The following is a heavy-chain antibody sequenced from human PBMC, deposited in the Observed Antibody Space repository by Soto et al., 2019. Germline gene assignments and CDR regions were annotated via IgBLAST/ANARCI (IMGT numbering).Heavy chain of an antibody. CDR1: GYTFTSYG. J-gene: IGHJ4*02. CDR2: ISAYNGNT. V-gene: IGHV1-18*01. Sequence: QVQLVQSGAEVKKPGASVKVSCKASGYTFTSYGISWVRQAPGQGLEWMGWISAYNGNTNYAQKRQGXVXIXTNXSTSTAYMELRSLRSDDTAVYYCAREYGSGSRFDYWGQGTLVTVSS. D-gene: IGHD3-10*01. CDR3: AREYGSGSRFDY.